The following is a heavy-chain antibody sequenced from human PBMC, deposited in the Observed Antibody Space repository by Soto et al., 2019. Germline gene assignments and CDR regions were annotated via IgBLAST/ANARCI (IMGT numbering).Heavy chain of an antibody. D-gene: IGHD3-16*01. Sequence: QVQLQESGPGLVKPSETLSLTCTVSGGSISSYYWSWIRRPPGQGLEWIGYIYYSGSTNYNPSLKSRVTISLDTSKHQFSLKMSSATAADTAVYYCARRSMILGGYYFDYWGQGTLVTVSS. V-gene: IGHV4-59*08. J-gene: IGHJ4*02. CDR3: ARRSMILGGYYFDY. CDR2: IYYSGST. CDR1: GGSISSYY.